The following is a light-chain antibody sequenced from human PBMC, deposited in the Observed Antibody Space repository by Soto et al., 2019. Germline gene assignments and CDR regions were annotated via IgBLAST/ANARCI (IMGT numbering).Light chain of an antibody. CDR1: QSLLYSSNNENY. CDR3: QQYYSTXVT. V-gene: IGKV4-1*01. CDR2: WAS. J-gene: IGKJ2*01. Sequence: DIVMTQSPDSLAVSLGESATINCRSSQSLLYSSNNENYIAWYQQKPGQPPKLLIYWASTRDSGVPERFNGSGSETDFTLTISSLQAEDVAVYYCQQYYSTXVTFGQGT.